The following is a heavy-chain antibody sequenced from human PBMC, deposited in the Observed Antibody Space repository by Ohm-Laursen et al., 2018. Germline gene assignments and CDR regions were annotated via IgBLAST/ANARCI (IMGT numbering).Heavy chain of an antibody. CDR3: ARVGDRRQKDLNY. Sequence: GSSVKVSCKASGGTFSSYAISWVRQAPGQGLEWMGGIIPIFGTANYAQKFQGRVTITADKSTSTAYMELSSLRSEDTAVYYCARVGDRRQKDLNYWGQGTLVTVSS. CDR2: IIPIFGTA. J-gene: IGHJ4*02. D-gene: IGHD2-21*01. V-gene: IGHV1-69*06. CDR1: GGTFSSYA.